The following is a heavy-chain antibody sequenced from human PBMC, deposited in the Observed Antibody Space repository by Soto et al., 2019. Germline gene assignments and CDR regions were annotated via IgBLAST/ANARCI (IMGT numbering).Heavy chain of an antibody. J-gene: IGHJ4*02. Sequence: PSETLSLTCAVYGGSFSGYYWSWIRQPPGKGLEWIGEINHSGSTNYNPSLKSRVTISVDTSKNQFSLKLSSVTAADTAMYYCASYFDDSSALGYWGQGTLVTGSS. CDR3: ASYFDDSSALGY. D-gene: IGHD3-22*01. CDR2: INHSGST. CDR1: GGSFSGYY. V-gene: IGHV4-34*01.